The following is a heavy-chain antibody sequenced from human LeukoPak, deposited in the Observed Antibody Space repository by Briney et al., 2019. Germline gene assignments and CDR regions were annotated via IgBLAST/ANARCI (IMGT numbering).Heavy chain of an antibody. J-gene: IGHJ4*02. CDR2: IYYSGST. CDR1: GGSISSSSYY. CDR3: ARRVIFGVYHDY. Sequence: SETLSLTCTVSGGSISSSSYYWGWIRQPPGKGLEWFGSIYYSGSTYYNPSLKSRVTISVDTSKNKCSLKLSSVTAADTAVYYCARRVIFGVYHDYWGQGTLVTVSS. V-gene: IGHV4-39*01. D-gene: IGHD3-3*01.